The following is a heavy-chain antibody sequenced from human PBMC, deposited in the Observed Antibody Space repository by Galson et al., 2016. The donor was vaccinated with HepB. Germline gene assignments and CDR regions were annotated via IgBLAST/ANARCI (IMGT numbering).Heavy chain of an antibody. CDR1: GFTFSDYW. CDR3: ARGWACGGYSCSVFPYYGMDV. Sequence: SLRLSCAASGFTFSDYWMHWVRQAPGKGLVWVSRLNRDGSSTTYADSVKGRFTISRDNAKNTLFLQMNSLRAEATAVYYCARGWACGGYSCSVFPYYGMDVLGQGATVTVSS. CDR2: LNRDGSST. V-gene: IGHV3-74*01. D-gene: IGHD2-15*01. J-gene: IGHJ6*02.